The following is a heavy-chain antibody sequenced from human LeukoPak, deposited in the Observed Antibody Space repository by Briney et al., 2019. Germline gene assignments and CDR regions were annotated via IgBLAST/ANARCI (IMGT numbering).Heavy chain of an antibody. CDR3: ARKIQLHMDV. D-gene: IGHD5-18*01. CDR2: INPNSGVT. Sequence: ASVKVSCKASGYTFTGYYMHWVRQAPGQGLEWMGCINPNSGVTNYAQKFQGRVTMTRDTSISTAYKELSRLRSDDTAVYYCARKIQLHMDVWGKGTTVTVSS. V-gene: IGHV1-2*02. CDR1: GYTFTGYY. J-gene: IGHJ6*03.